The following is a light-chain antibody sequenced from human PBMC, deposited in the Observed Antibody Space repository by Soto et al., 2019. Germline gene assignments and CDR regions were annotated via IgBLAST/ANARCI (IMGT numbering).Light chain of an antibody. V-gene: IGKV3-11*01. Sequence: EIVLTQSPATLSLSPGERATLSCRASQRVSSYLAWYQQKPGQAPRLLIYDASNRATGIPARFSGSGSGTDFTLTISSLEPEDFAVYFCQQRSNWPLTFGGGTKVAIK. CDR2: DAS. J-gene: IGKJ4*01. CDR1: QRVSSY. CDR3: QQRSNWPLT.